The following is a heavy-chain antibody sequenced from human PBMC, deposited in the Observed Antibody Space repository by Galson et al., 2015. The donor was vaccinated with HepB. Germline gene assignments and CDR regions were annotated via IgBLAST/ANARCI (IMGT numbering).Heavy chain of an antibody. Sequence: SETLSLTCAVNGGSFTDYYWTWIRQPPGKGLEWIGEINHSGYTNCNPSLESRVTISVDTSKNQFSLKVNSVTAADTAVYYCARRFWFGEFSGRFDPWGQGTLVTASS. CDR3: ARRFWFGEFSGRFDP. CDR2: INHSGYT. D-gene: IGHD3-10*01. CDR1: GGSFTDYY. J-gene: IGHJ5*02. V-gene: IGHV4-34*01.